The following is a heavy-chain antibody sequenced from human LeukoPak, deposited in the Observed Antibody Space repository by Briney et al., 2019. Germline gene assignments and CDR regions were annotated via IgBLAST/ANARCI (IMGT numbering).Heavy chain of an antibody. D-gene: IGHD6-13*01. CDR3: ARVWQQLLNYYYMDV. V-gene: IGHV4-39*07. J-gene: IGHJ6*03. Sequence: SETLSLTCTVSGGSISSSSYYWGWIRQPPGKGLEWIGSIYYSGSTYYNPSLKSRVTISVDTSKNQFSLKLSSVTAADTAVYYCARVWQQLLNYYYMDVWGKGTTVTVSS. CDR2: IYYSGST. CDR1: GGSISSSSYY.